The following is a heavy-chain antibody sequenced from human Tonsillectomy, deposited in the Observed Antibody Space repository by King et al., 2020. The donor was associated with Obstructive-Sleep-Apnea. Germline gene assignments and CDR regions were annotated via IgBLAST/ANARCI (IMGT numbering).Heavy chain of an antibody. V-gene: IGHV3-30*18. D-gene: IGHD3-22*01. J-gene: IGHJ4*02. Sequence: VQLVESGGGVVQPGRSLRLSCAASGFTFSSNGMHWVRQAPGKGLEWVAGISYDGSNKYYADSVKGRFTISRDNSKNTLYLQMISLRPEDTAVYYCAKDYYDSSGYYSFDYWGQGTQVTVSS. CDR3: AKDYYDSSGYYSFDY. CDR2: ISYDGSNK. CDR1: GFTFSSNG.